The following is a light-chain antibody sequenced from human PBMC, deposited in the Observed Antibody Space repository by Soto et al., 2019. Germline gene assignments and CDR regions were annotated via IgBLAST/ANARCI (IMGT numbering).Light chain of an antibody. CDR3: QQRSNWPPLT. Sequence: EIVLTQSPATLSLSPGERATLSCRASQSVSTYLAWYQQKPGQAPRLLIYDASNRATGIQTRFSGSGSGTDFTITISNLEPEDFAVYYCQQRSNWPPLTFGGGTKVDIK. CDR2: DAS. J-gene: IGKJ4*01. V-gene: IGKV3-11*01. CDR1: QSVSTY.